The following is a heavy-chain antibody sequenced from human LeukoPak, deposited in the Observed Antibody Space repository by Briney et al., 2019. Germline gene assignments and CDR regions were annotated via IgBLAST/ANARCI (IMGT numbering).Heavy chain of an antibody. J-gene: IGHJ4*02. CDR3: AKGTEGLATTDFDY. D-gene: IGHD1-1*01. CDR1: GFTFGDYA. Sequence: GGSLRLSCAASGFTFGDYAMHWVRQAPGKGLEWVSGISWNSGSIDYADSVKGRFTISRDNAKNSLYLQMNSLTTEDTAFYYCAKGTEGLATTDFDYWGQGTLVTVSS. V-gene: IGHV3-9*01. CDR2: ISWNSGSI.